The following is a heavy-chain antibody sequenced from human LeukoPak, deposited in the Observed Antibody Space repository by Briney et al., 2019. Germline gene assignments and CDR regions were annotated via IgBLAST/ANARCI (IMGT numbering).Heavy chain of an antibody. D-gene: IGHD4-23*01. CDR1: GFTFSSYS. CDR2: ISSSSSYI. Sequence: GGSLRLSCAASGFTFSSYSMNWVRQAPGKGLEWVSSISSSSSYIYYADSVKGRFTISRDNAKNSLYLQMNSLRAEDTAVYYCARDMTTVVTTRAFDIWGQGTMVTVSS. V-gene: IGHV3-21*01. CDR3: ARDMTTVVTTRAFDI. J-gene: IGHJ3*02.